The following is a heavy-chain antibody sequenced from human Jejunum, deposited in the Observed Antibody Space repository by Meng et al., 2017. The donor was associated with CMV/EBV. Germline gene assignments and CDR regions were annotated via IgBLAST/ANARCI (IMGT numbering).Heavy chain of an antibody. V-gene: IGHV1-8*03. CDR2: MNPNSGKT. D-gene: IGHD3-22*01. CDR1: TTDD. CDR3: ARGVPTYYYDSSAFYFDT. Sequence: TTDDIHGVRKAGGQGLEWMGWMNPNSGKTGYAQKFQSRVTITRNSSISTAYMELSSLTSEDTAVYYCARGVPTYYYDSSAFYFDTWGQGTLVTVSS. J-gene: IGHJ5*02.